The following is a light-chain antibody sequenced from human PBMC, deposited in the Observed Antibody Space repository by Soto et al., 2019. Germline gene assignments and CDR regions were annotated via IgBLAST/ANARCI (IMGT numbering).Light chain of an antibody. CDR3: KKTKTTQWK. V-gene: IGKV1-39*01. CDR2: AAS. CDR1: QNINRF. J-gene: IGKJ1*01. Sequence: DIQMTHSPSALSASVGDIDTITGRASQNINRFVNWYQQKPGKGPNLMIYAASYLQSGVTSRFTGSGSETDFTLTIRSLQPEDFATYYCKKTKTTQWKFGKGNKVAIK.